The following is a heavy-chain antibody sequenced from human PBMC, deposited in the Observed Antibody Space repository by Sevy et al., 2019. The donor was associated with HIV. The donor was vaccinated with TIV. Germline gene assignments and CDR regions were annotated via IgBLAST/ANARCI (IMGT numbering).Heavy chain of an antibody. CDR2: ISDSGNII. CDR1: GFTFRDHY. Sequence: GGSLRLSCAASGFTFRDHYMTWFRQAPGKGPEWISYISDSGNIIYYADSVKDRFTISRDNAKNSLYLQMDSLRAEDTAVYYCARVVGGQWLVRDYFDYWGQGTLVTVSS. J-gene: IGHJ4*02. D-gene: IGHD6-19*01. V-gene: IGHV3-11*01. CDR3: ARVVGGQWLVRDYFDY.